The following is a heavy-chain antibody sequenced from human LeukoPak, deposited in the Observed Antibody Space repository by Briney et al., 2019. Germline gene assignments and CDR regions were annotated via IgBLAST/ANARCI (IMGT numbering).Heavy chain of an antibody. J-gene: IGHJ4*02. CDR1: GFSFSTYD. CDR3: AKDPGYRDF. Sequence: GGSLRLSCAASGFSFSTYDMHWVRQAPGQGPDWVSFIRSDGGIKYYADSVKGRFTISRDNSKNTLYLQMNSLRPEDTAMYFCAKDPGYRDFWGQGTLVTVSS. CDR2: IRSDGGIK. D-gene: IGHD5-18*01. V-gene: IGHV3-30*02.